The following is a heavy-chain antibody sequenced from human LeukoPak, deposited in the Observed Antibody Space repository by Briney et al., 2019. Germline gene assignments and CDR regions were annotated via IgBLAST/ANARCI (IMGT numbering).Heavy chain of an antibody. D-gene: IGHD5-24*01. CDR3: ARVGDGTTIDY. V-gene: IGHV3-21*04. Sequence: PGGSLRLSCAASGFTFSSYSMNWVRQAPGKGLEWVSSISSSSSYIYYADSVKGRFTISRDNAKNSLYLQMNSLRSDDTAVYYCARVGDGTTIDYWGQGTLVTVSS. CDR2: ISSSSSYI. CDR1: GFTFSSYS. J-gene: IGHJ4*02.